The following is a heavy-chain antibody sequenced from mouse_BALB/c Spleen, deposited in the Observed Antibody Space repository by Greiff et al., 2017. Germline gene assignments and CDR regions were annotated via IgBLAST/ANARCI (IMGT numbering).Heavy chain of an antibody. CDR2: INPYYGST. CDR1: GYSFTDYI. Sequence: EVQLQQTGPELVKPGASVKISCKASGYSFTDYIMLWVKQSHGKSLEWIGNINPYYGSTSYNLKFKGKATLTVDKSSSTAYMQLNSLTSEDSAVYYCARRGYAYAMDYWGQGTSVTVSS. J-gene: IGHJ4*01. V-gene: IGHV1-39*01. CDR3: ARRGYAYAMDY.